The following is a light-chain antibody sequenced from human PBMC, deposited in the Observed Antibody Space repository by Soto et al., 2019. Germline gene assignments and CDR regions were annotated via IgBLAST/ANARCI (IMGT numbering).Light chain of an antibody. CDR2: WAS. J-gene: IGKJ4*01. CDR3: QQYYSTPT. Sequence: DIVMTQSPDSLAVSLGERATINCKSSQRVLYSSNNKNYLAWYQQKPGQPPKLLIYWASTRESGVPDRFSGSGSGTDFTLTISSLQAEDVAVYDCQQYYSTPTVGGGTKVEIK. CDR1: QRVLYSSNNKNY. V-gene: IGKV4-1*01.